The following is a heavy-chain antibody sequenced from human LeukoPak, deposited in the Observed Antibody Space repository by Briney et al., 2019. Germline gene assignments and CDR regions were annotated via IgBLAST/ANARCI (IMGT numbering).Heavy chain of an antibody. J-gene: IGHJ4*02. CDR3: AKDRRVAVAGILTN. CDR2: ISWNSGSI. V-gene: IGHV3-9*01. D-gene: IGHD6-19*01. Sequence: GRSLRLSCAASGFTFDDYAMHWVRQAPGKGLEWVSGISWNSGSIGYADSVKGRFTISRDNAKNSLYLQMNSLRAEDTALYYCAKDRRVAVAGILTNWGQGTLVTVSS. CDR1: GFTFDDYA.